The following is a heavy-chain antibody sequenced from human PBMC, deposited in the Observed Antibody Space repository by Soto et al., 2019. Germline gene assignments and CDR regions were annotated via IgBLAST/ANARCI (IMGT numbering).Heavy chain of an antibody. Sequence: SVSNAWMNWVRQAPGKGLEWVGRIKSKTDGGTTDYAAPVKGRLTISRDDSKNTLYLQMNSLKTEDTAVYYCTTFAILGSSSEIFDYWGQGTLVTVSS. V-gene: IGHV3-15*07. D-gene: IGHD6-6*01. CDR2: IKSKTDGGTT. J-gene: IGHJ4*02. CDR1: SVSNAW. CDR3: TTFAILGSSSEIFDY.